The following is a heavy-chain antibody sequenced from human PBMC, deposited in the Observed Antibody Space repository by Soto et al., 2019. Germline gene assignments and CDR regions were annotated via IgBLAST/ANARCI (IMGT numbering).Heavy chain of an antibody. V-gene: IGHV3-30*18. D-gene: IGHD2-2*01. CDR2: ISYDGSNK. J-gene: IGHJ6*02. CDR1: GFTFSSYG. CDR3: AKEVGYCSSTSCPAGPYYYYYGMDV. Sequence: GGSLRLSCAASGFTFSSYGMHWVRQAPGKGLEWVAVISYDGSNKYYADSVKGRLTISRDNSKNTLYLQMNSLRAEDTAVYYCAKEVGYCSSTSCPAGPYYYYYGMDVWGQGTTVTVSS.